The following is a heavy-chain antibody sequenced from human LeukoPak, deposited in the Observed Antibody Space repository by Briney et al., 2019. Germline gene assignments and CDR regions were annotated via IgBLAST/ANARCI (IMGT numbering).Heavy chain of an antibody. V-gene: IGHV3-15*01. CDR3: TTEDYGDYVPDY. Sequence: TGGSLRLSCAASGFTFSKAWMSWVRQAPGKGLEWGGQIKSKTDGGTTDYAAPVKGRFTISRDDSKNSLYLLMNSLKTEDTAVYYCTTEDYGDYVPDYWGQGTLVTVSS. D-gene: IGHD4-17*01. CDR2: IKSKTDGGTT. J-gene: IGHJ4*02. CDR1: GFTFSKAW.